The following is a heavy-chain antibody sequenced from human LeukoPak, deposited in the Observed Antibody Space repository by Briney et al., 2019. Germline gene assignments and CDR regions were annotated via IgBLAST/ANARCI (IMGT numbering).Heavy chain of an antibody. CDR1: EFSFSSYS. CDR3: ARLITPPDYYFDY. V-gene: IGHV3-21*01. J-gene: IGHJ4*02. CDR2: ISSSSSWI. Sequence: PGGSLRLSCAASEFSFSSYSMNWVRQAPGKGLEWVSSISSSSSWIFYADSVKGRFTISRDNAKNSLFLQMNSLRAEDTAVYYCARLITPPDYYFDYWGQGTLVTVSS. D-gene: IGHD3-16*01.